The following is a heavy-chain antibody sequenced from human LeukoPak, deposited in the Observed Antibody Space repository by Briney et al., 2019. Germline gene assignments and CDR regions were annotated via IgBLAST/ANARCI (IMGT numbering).Heavy chain of an antibody. D-gene: IGHD6-13*01. CDR3: AKESPVAATGRSWFDP. CDR1: GFTFSSYA. J-gene: IGHJ5*02. CDR2: ITGSGGNT. Sequence: PGGSLRLSCAASGFTFSSYAMSWVRQAPGKGLEWVSTITGSGGNTYYADSVKGRFTISRDNSKNTLSLQMNSLRAEDTAIYYCAKESPVAATGRSWFDPWGQGTLVTVSS. V-gene: IGHV3-23*01.